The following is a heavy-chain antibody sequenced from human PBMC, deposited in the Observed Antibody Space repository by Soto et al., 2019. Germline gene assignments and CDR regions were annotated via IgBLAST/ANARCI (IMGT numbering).Heavy chain of an antibody. J-gene: IGHJ5*02. CDR2: IYSGGST. V-gene: IGHV3-66*04. CDR3: ARLIVAYTNWFDP. CDR1: GFTVSSNY. D-gene: IGHD3-22*01. Sequence: EVQLVESGGGLVQPGGSLRLSCAASGFTVSSNYMSWVRQAPGKGLEWVSVIYSGGSTYYADSVKGRFTISRDNSKNTLYLQMNSLRAEDTAVYYCARLIVAYTNWFDPWGQGTLVTVSS.